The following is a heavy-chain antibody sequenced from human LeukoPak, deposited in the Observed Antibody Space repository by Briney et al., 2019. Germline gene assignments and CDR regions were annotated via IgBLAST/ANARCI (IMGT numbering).Heavy chain of an antibody. D-gene: IGHD6-6*01. CDR2: IYYSGST. CDR1: GGSIGSHY. Sequence: SETLSLTCTVSGGSIGSHYWSWIRQPPGKGLEWIGYIYYSGSTNYNPSLKSRATLSVDTSKNQFSLKLSSVTAADTAVYYCARAAYSSSSPYYYYYYYMDVWGKGTTVTVSS. J-gene: IGHJ6*03. CDR3: ARAAYSSSSPYYYYYYYMDV. V-gene: IGHV4-59*11.